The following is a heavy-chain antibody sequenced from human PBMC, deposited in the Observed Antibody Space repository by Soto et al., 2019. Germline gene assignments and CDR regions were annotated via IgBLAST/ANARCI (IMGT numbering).Heavy chain of an antibody. CDR1: GGSFSGYY. D-gene: IGHD3-22*01. CDR2: INHSGST. CDR3: ARMKRITMIAVVITEFYDY. Sequence: SETLSLTCAVYGGSFSGYYWSWIRQPPGKGLGWIGEINHSGSTTYNPSLKSRVTISVDTSKNQFSLKLSSVTAADTAVYYCARMKRITMIAVVITEFYDYWGQGTLVTVSS. J-gene: IGHJ4*02. V-gene: IGHV4-34*01.